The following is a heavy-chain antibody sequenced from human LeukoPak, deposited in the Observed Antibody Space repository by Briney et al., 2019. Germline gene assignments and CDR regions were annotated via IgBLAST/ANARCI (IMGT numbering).Heavy chain of an antibody. CDR3: ASPPLGLGPLRFLAGDAFDI. D-gene: IGHD4-17*01. CDR1: GFTFSSYA. V-gene: IGHV3-23*01. Sequence: GGSLRLSCAASGFTFSSYALSWVRQAPGKGLEWVSAISGSGGSTYYADSVKGRFTISRDNSKNTLFLQMNSLRAEDTAVYYCASPPLGLGPLRFLAGDAFDIWGQGTMVTVSS. J-gene: IGHJ3*02. CDR2: ISGSGGST.